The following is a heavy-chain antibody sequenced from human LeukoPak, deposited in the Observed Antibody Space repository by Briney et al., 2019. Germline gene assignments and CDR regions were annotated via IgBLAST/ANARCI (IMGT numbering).Heavy chain of an antibody. CDR2: IKQDGSEK. Sequence: GGSLRLSCAASGFTFSSYWMSGVRQAPGKGLEWVANIKQDGSEKYYVHSVKGGFTISRDNAQNSLYLQMNSLRAEDAAVYYCARGKGYCSSTSCFWGQGTLVTVSS. CDR1: GFTFSSYW. D-gene: IGHD2-2*01. CDR3: ARGKGYCSSTSCF. V-gene: IGHV3-7*01. J-gene: IGHJ4*02.